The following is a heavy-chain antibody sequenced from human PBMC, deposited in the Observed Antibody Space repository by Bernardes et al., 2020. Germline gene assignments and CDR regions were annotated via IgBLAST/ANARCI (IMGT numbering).Heavy chain of an antibody. CDR3: ARVTLYYDYIWGSYRWGYYFDY. J-gene: IGHJ4*02. Sequence: ASVKVSCKASGYTFTSYGISWVRQAPGQGLEWMGWISAYNGNTNYAQKLQGRVTMTTDTSTSTAYMELRSLRSDDTAVYYCARVTLYYDYIWGSYRWGYYFDYWGQGTLVTVSS. CDR2: ISAYNGNT. V-gene: IGHV1-18*01. D-gene: IGHD3-16*02. CDR1: GYTFTSYG.